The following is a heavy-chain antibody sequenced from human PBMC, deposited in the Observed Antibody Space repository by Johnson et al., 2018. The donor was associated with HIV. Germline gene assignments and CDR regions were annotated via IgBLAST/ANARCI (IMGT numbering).Heavy chain of an antibody. CDR3: AKDGAHYGGNSEFAFDI. V-gene: IGHV3-30*04. CDR2: ISYDGSDK. CDR1: GFTFSSYA. J-gene: IGHJ3*02. Sequence: VQLVESGGGVVQPGRSLRLSCAASGFTFSSYAMHWVRQAPGKGLEWVAVISYDGSDKDYADSVKGRFTISRDSSKNTLYLQMNSLRAEDTAVYYCAKDGAHYGGNSEFAFDIWGQGTMVTVSS. D-gene: IGHD4-23*01.